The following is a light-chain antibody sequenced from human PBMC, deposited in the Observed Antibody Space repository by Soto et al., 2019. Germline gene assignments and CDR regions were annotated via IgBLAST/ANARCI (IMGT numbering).Light chain of an antibody. CDR2: EVS. CDR3: TSYTSSFTHL. J-gene: IGLJ1*01. CDR1: SSDVGGYNY. Sequence: LTQPASVSGSPGQSITISCTGTSSDVGGYNYVSWYQQHPGKAPKLMIFEVSNRPSGVSNRFSGSKSGNTASLTISGLQTEDEADYYCTSYTSSFTHLFGTGTKVTVL. V-gene: IGLV2-14*01.